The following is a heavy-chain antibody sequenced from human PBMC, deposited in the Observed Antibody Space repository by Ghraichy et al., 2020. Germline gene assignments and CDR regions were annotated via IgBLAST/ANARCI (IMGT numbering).Heavy chain of an antibody. Sequence: GGSLRLSCAASGFTFSSYGMHWVRQAPGKGLEWVAVISSDGNNKYYTDSVKGRFTISRDNSKNTLFLQLNSLRAEDTAVYYCAKDYAGREGYKPYDCDHWGQGTLVTVSS. CDR3: AKDYAGREGYKPYDCDH. CDR2: ISSDGNNK. D-gene: IGHD5-24*01. V-gene: IGHV3-30*18. J-gene: IGHJ4*02. CDR1: GFTFSSYG.